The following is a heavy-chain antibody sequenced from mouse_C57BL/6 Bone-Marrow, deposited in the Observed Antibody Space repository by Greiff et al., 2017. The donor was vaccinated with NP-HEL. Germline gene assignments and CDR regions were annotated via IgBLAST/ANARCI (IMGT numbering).Heavy chain of an antibody. CDR1: GFTFSSYG. Sequence: EVKLVESGGDLVKPGGSLKLSCAASGFTFSSYGMSWVRQTPDKRLEWVATISSGGSYTYYPDSVKGRFTISRDNAKNTLYLQMSSLKSEDTAMYYCARHGYYGRGWFAYWGQGTLVTVSA. J-gene: IGHJ3*01. D-gene: IGHD1-1*01. CDR3: ARHGYYGRGWFAY. V-gene: IGHV5-6*01. CDR2: ISSGGSYT.